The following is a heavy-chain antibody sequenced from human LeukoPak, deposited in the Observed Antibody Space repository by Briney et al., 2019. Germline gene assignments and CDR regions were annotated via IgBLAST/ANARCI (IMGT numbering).Heavy chain of an antibody. CDR2: ISGSGGST. CDR1: GFTFSSYA. Sequence: GGSLRLSCAASGFTFSSYAMSWVRQAPGKGLEWVSAISGSGGSTYYADSVKGRFTISRDNSKNTLFLQMNSLRAEDTAVYYCANTLNDYGDYVFDNWGQGTLVTVSS. D-gene: IGHD4-17*01. V-gene: IGHV3-23*01. J-gene: IGHJ4*02. CDR3: ANTLNDYGDYVFDN.